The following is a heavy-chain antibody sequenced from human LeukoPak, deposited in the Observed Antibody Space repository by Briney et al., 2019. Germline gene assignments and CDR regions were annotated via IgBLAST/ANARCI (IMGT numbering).Heavy chain of an antibody. CDR2: IIPIFGTA. CDR1: GGTFSSYA. V-gene: IGHV1-69*06. CDR3: ARVAARPESDYYYYMDV. J-gene: IGHJ6*03. D-gene: IGHD6-6*01. Sequence: GASVKVSCKDSGGTFSSYAISWVRQAPGQGLEWMGGIIPIFGTANYAQKFQGRVTITADKSTSTAYKELSRLRSEDTAVYYCARVAARPESDYYYYMDVWGKGTTVAVS.